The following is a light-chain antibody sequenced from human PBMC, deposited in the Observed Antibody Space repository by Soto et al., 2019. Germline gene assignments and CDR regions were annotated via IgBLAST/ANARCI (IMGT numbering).Light chain of an antibody. CDR2: GVS. CDR1: SSDVGGYNY. Sequence: QSALTQPPSASGSPGQSVTISCTGTSSDVGGYNYVSWYQQHPGKAPKLMIYGVSKRPSGVPDRFSGSKSGNTASLTVSGLQAEDEADYYCSSYEGSNTFVFGTGTKLTVL. J-gene: IGLJ1*01. V-gene: IGLV2-8*01. CDR3: SSYEGSNTFV.